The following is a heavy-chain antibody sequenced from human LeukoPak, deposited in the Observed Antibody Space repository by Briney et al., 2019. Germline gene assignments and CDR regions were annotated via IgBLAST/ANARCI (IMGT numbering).Heavy chain of an antibody. CDR1: GGTFSSYA. J-gene: IGHJ4*02. V-gene: IGHV1-69*04. CDR3: ARDLWGSVYDSSGYLPFY. Sequence: SVKVSCKASGGTFSSYAISWVRQAPGQGLEWMGRIIPILGIANYAQKFQGRVTITADKSTSTAYMELSSLRSEDTAVYHCARDLWGSVYDSSGYLPFYWGQGTLVTVSS. D-gene: IGHD3-22*01. CDR2: IIPILGIA.